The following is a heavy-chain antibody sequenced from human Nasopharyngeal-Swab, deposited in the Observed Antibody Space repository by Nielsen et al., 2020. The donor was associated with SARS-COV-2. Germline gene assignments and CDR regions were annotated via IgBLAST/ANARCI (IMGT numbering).Heavy chain of an antibody. CDR3: ARGGVGAVGGALDY. CDR1: GYNFTTYD. V-gene: IGHV1-8*01. D-gene: IGHD3-16*01. Sequence: ASVKVSCKASGYNFTTYDFNGVRQATGQGLEWMGWMNPNSGNTGYAQKFQGRVTMTRNTSIRTAYMELSSLRSEDTAVYYCARGGVGAVGGALDYWGQGTQVTVSS. J-gene: IGHJ4*02. CDR2: MNPNSGNT.